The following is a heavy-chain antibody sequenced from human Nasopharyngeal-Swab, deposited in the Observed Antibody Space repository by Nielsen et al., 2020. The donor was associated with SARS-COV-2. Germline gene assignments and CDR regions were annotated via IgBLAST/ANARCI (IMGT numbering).Heavy chain of an antibody. CDR1: GFTFEDYT. D-gene: IGHD3-9*01. CDR3: VKPHPDNTGYFES. Sequence: GESLKISCAASGFTFEDYTMHWLRQAPGKTLEWVSLINWDGEGIYYADSVKGRFTISRDNRKGSLFLQMDSLRNEDTAFYYCVKPHPDNTGYFESWGRGTLVTVSS. CDR2: INWDGEGI. V-gene: IGHV3-43*01. J-gene: IGHJ4*02.